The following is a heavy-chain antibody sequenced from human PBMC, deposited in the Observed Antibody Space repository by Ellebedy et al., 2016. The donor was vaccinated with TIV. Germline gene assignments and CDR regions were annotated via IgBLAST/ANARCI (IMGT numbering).Heavy chain of an antibody. CDR2: ISWNSGSI. D-gene: IGHD2-15*01. CDR3: ARVEGYCSGGSCYSAHLFDY. Sequence: GGSLRLSCAASGFTFADYAMHWVRQAPGKGLEWVSGISWNSGSIGYADSVKGRFTISRDNAKNSLYLQMNSLRAEDTALYYCARVEGYCSGGSCYSAHLFDYWGQGTLVTVSS. V-gene: IGHV3-9*01. J-gene: IGHJ4*02. CDR1: GFTFADYA.